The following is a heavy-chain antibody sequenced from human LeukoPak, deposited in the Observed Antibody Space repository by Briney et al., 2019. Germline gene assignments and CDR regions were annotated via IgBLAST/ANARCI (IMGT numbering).Heavy chain of an antibody. J-gene: IGHJ4*02. Sequence: SETLSLTCAVSGVSFRTYYWRWIRQSPEKELEWIGEVNHSGYTNYNPSLKSRVTISVDTSKNQFSLKLSAVTAADTAVYYCARQLYGSDYWGQGTLVTVSS. V-gene: IGHV4-34*01. D-gene: IGHD4-17*01. CDR1: GVSFRTYY. CDR3: ARQLYGSDY. CDR2: VNHSGYT.